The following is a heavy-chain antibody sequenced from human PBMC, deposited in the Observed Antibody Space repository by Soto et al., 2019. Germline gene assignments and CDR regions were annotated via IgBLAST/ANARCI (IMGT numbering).Heavy chain of an antibody. J-gene: IGHJ4*02. CDR1: GGTLTNFINYP. V-gene: IGHV1-69*06. CDR2: IVPNIGTV. Sequence: SVKVSCTPSGGTLTNFINYPINWVRQSRGQGLEWMGGIVPNIGTVNYAQKFQGRVTMTADKSTGTVYMELSSLRSDDSALYYCARRNTAGFLRYFDNWGQGTLVTVSS. CDR3: ARRNTAGFLRYFDN. D-gene: IGHD6-19*01.